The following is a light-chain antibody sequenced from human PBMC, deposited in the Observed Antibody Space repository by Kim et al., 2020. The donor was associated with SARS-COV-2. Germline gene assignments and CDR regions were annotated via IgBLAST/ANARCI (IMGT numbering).Light chain of an antibody. V-gene: IGKV3-20*01. J-gene: IGKJ3*01. CDR1: QSVSSNY. CDR2: GAS. CDR3: QQYDSSPSFT. Sequence: PGERATLSCRASQSVSSNYLAWYQQKPGQAPRLLIYGASSRATGIPDRFSGSGSGTDFTLTISRLEPEDSAVYYCQQYDSSPSFTFGPGTKVDIK.